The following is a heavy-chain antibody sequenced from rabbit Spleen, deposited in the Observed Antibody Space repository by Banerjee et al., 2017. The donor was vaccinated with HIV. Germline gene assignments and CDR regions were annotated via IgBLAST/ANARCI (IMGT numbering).Heavy chain of an antibody. CDR3: ARHAGYGDFGFAAM. CDR1: GFDFSSYY. Sequence: QEQLVESGGGLVRPEGSLKLSCKVSGFDFSSYYMTWVRQAPGKGLEWTGYIDPVFGNTYYASWVNGRFTISSDNAQNTVDLQMNSLTAADTATYFCARHAGYGDFGFAAMWGPGTLVTVS. V-gene: IGHV1S47*01. J-gene: IGHJ4*01. D-gene: IGHD2-1*01. CDR2: IDPVFGNT.